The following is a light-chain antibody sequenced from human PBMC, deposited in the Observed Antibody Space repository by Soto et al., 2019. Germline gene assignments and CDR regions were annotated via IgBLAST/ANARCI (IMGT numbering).Light chain of an antibody. CDR3: QQSYSTPPT. J-gene: IGKJ5*01. CDR2: AAS. Sequence: DIQMTQSPSSLSASVGDGVTITWRASQSISNYLNWYQQKPGKAPKLLSYAASSLQSGVPSRFSGSGSGTDFTLTISSLQPEDFATYYCQQSYSTPPTFGQGTRLEIK. V-gene: IGKV1-39*01. CDR1: QSISNY.